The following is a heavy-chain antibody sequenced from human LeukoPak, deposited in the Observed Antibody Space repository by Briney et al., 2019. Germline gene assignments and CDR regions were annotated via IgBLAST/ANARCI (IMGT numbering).Heavy chain of an antibody. V-gene: IGHV3-33*06. CDR3: AKVSIAVAQSYYYGMDV. CDR2: IWHDGSHK. CDR1: GFAFNTYA. Sequence: GGSLRLSCAASGFAFNTYAMHWVRQAPGQGLEWVALIWHDGSHKFYSNSVRGQFTISRDNSKNTVSLQMNNLRPEDTAVYYCAKVSIAVAQSYYYGMDVWGQGTTVTVSS. D-gene: IGHD6-19*01. J-gene: IGHJ6*02.